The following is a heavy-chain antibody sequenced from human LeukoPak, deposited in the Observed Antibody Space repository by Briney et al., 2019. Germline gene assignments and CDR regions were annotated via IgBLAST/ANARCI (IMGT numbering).Heavy chain of an antibody. CDR3: AREASGSPDYFDS. V-gene: IGHV4-34*01. J-gene: IGHJ4*02. CDR1: GGSFGAHY. CDR2: INHSGST. D-gene: IGHD1-26*01. Sequence: SETLSLTCAVYGGSFGAHYWSWIRQPPGEGLEWIGEINHSGSTNSNPSLKSRATISVDTSKNQFSLKLNSVTAADTAVYYCAREASGSPDYFDSWGQGTLVTVSS.